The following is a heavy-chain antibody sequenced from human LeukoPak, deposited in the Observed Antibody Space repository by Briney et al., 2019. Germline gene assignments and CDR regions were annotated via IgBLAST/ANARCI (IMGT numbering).Heavy chain of an antibody. CDR3: ARGPYSSGWTDY. V-gene: IGHV4-59*01. CDR1: GGSISTYY. CDR2: IYYSGST. D-gene: IGHD6-19*01. Sequence: SETLSLTCTVSGGSISTYYCSWIRQPPGKGLEWIGYIYYSGSTKYNPSLNSRVTISVDTSKNQFSLKLRSVTAADTAVYCCARGPYSSGWTDYWGQGTLVTVSS. J-gene: IGHJ4*02.